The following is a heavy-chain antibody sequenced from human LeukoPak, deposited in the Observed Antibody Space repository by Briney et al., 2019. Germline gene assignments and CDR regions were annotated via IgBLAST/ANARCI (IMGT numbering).Heavy chain of an antibody. Sequence: GGSLRLSCAASGSTFSSYSMNWVRQAPGKGLEWVSYISSSSSTIYYADSVKGRFTISRDNAKNSLYLQMNSLRDEDTAVYYCARGCSSTRCYEDYFQHWGQGTLVTVSS. CDR3: ARGCSSTRCYEDYFQH. V-gene: IGHV3-48*02. D-gene: IGHD2-2*01. CDR2: ISSSSSTI. J-gene: IGHJ1*01. CDR1: GSTFSSYS.